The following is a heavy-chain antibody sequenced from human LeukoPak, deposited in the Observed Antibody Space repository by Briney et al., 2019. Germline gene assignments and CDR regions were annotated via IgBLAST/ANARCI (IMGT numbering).Heavy chain of an antibody. V-gene: IGHV3-7*05. D-gene: IGHD6-13*01. CDR1: GFTFSSYW. J-gene: IGHJ4*02. CDR2: IKQDGSEK. Sequence: GGSLRLSCAASGFTFSSYWMTWVRQAPGKGLEWVAKIKQDGSEKYYVDSVKGRFTISRDNAKNSLYLQMNSLGAEDTAVYYCARRGTSSSWAHFDYWGQGTLGPGSS. CDR3: ARRGTSSSWAHFDY.